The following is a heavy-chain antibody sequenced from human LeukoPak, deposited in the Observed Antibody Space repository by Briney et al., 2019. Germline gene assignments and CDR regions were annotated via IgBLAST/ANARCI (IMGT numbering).Heavy chain of an antibody. V-gene: IGHV1-18*01. D-gene: IGHD3-3*01. J-gene: IGHJ4*02. CDR3: ARGGPEYDFWSGYYSD. Sequence: ASVKVSCKASGYTFTSYGISWVRQAPGQGLEWMGWISAYNGNTNYAQKPQGRVTMTTDTSTSTAYMELRSLRSDDTAVYYCARGGPEYDFWSGYYSDWGQGTLVTVSS. CDR2: ISAYNGNT. CDR1: GYTFTSYG.